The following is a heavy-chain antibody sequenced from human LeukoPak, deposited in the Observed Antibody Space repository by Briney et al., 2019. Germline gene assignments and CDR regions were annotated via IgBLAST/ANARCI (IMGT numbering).Heavy chain of an antibody. CDR1: GGSISSSSYY. CDR2: IYYSGST. V-gene: IGHV4-39*01. Sequence: ETLSLTCTVSGGSISSSSYYWGWIRQPPGKGLEWIGSIYYSGSTYYNPSLKSRVTISVDTSKNQFSLKLSSVTAADTAVYYCARVRRLWDAFDIWGQGTMVTVSP. J-gene: IGHJ3*02. CDR3: ARVRRLWDAFDI. D-gene: IGHD3-16*01.